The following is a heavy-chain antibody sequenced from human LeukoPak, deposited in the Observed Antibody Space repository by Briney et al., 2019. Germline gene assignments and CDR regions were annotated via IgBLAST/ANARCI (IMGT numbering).Heavy chain of an antibody. CDR2: INPNSGGT. Sequence: ASVKVSCKASGYTFTGYYMHWVRQAPGQGLEWVGWINPNSGGTNYAQKFQGRVTMTRDTSISTAYMELSSLRSEDTAVYYCAGWSRDGYNGVLDYWGQGTLVTVSS. J-gene: IGHJ4*02. CDR3: AGWSRDGYNGVLDY. CDR1: GYTFTGYY. D-gene: IGHD5-24*01. V-gene: IGHV1-2*02.